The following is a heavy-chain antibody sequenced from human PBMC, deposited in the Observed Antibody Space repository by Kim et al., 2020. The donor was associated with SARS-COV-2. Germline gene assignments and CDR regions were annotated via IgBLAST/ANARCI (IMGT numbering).Heavy chain of an antibody. CDR3: ARGLIQLWSGGNWFDP. CDR1: GFTVSSNY. Sequence: GGSLRLSCAASGFTVSSNYMSWVRQAPGKGLEWVSVIYSGGSTYYADSAKGRFTIFRDNSKNTLYLQMHSLRAEDTAVDYCARGLIQLWSGGNWFDPWGQGTLVTVSS. CDR2: IYSGGST. J-gene: IGHJ5*02. V-gene: IGHV3-66*01. D-gene: IGHD5-18*01.